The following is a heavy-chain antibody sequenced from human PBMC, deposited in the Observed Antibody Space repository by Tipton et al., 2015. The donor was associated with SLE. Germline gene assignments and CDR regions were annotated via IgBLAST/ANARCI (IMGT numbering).Heavy chain of an antibody. D-gene: IGHD3-10*01. CDR3: ARAPGVRLFDY. CDR1: GDSISSHY. V-gene: IGHV4-59*11. CDR2: IYYSGST. Sequence: TLSLTCTVSGDSISSHYWSWIRQPPGKGLEWIGYIYYSGSTNYNPSLKSRVTISVDTSKNQFSLKLSSVTAADTAVDYCARAPGVRLFDYWCQRTLATFSS. J-gene: IGHJ4*02.